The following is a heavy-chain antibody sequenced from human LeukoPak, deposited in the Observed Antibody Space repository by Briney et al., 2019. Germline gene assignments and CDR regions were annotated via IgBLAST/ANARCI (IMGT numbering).Heavy chain of an antibody. V-gene: IGHV4-59*01. CDR2: IYYSGST. CDR3: ARDKFRFDY. Sequence: PSETLSLTCTVSGGSISSYHWSWFRQQPGKGLEWIGYIYYSGSTNYNPTLKSRVTISVDTSKNQFSLKLSSVTAEDTAIYYCARDKFRFDYWGQGTLVTVSS. J-gene: IGHJ4*02. CDR1: GGSISSYH.